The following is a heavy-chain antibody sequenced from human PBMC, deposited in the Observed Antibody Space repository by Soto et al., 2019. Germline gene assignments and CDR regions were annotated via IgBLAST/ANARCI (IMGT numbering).Heavy chain of an antibody. CDR3: ARSEYYDSSGYSSYFQH. D-gene: IGHD3-22*01. CDR1: GYTFTGYY. V-gene: IGHV1-2*02. Sequence: QVQLVQSGAEVKKPGASVKVSCKASGYTFTGYYMHWVRQAPGQGLELMGWINPNSVGTNYTQNFQSRVTMTRDTSFSTAYMELSRLRSDDTAVYYCARSEYYDSSGYSSYFQHWGQCTLVTVSS. CDR2: INPNSVGT. J-gene: IGHJ1*01.